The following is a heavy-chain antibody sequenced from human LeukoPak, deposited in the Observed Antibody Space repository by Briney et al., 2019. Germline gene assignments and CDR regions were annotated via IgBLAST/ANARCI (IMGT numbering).Heavy chain of an antibody. D-gene: IGHD4-4*01. CDR2: INHSGST. Sequence: SETLSLTCAVYGGSFSGYYWSWIRQPPGKGLEWIGEINHSGSTNYSPSLKSRVTISVDTSKNQFSLKLSSVTAADTAVYYCARGNTVTYYFDYWGKGTLVTVSS. CDR1: GGSFSGYY. V-gene: IGHV4-34*01. CDR3: ARGNTVTYYFDY. J-gene: IGHJ4*02.